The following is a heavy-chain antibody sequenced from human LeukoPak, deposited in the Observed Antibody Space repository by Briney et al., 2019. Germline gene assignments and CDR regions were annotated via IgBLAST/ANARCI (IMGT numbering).Heavy chain of an antibody. CDR3: ARGRPYDFWRAIPSAVFDI. J-gene: IGHJ3*02. CDR2: IYTSGST. V-gene: IGHV4-4*07. CDR1: GGSIGSYY. D-gene: IGHD3-3*01. Sequence: PSETLSLTCTVSGGSIGSYYWSWIRQPAGKGLEWIGRIYTSGSTNYNPSLKSRVTMSVDTSKNQFSLKLSSVTAADTAVYYCARGRPYDFWRAIPSAVFDIWGQGTMVTVSS.